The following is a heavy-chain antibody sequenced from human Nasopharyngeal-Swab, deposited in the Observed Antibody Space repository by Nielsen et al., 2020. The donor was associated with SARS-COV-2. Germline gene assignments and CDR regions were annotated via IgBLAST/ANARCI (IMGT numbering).Heavy chain of an antibody. J-gene: IGHJ4*02. CDR2: IKQDGSEK. CDR3: ASLSSSSWFFDY. Sequence: GESLKISCAASGFTFSSYWMSWVRQAPGKGLEWVANIKQDGSEKYYVDSVKGRFTISRDNAKNSLYLQMNSLRAEDTAVYYCASLSSSSWFFDYWGQGTLVTVS. CDR1: GFTFSSYW. V-gene: IGHV3-7*01. D-gene: IGHD6-13*01.